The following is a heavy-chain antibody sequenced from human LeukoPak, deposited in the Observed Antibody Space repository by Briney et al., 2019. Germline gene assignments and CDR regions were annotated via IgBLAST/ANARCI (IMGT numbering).Heavy chain of an antibody. CDR1: GGSINNYY. V-gene: IGHV4-59*01. CDR2: IYYSGST. Sequence: SSETLSLTCTVSGGSINNYYWSWIRQPPGKGLEWLGYIYYSGSTNYNPSLKSRVTMSIDTSKNQFSLKLSSVTAADTAVYYCAKSSGSYYNVDFDYWGQGTLVTVSS. CDR3: AKSSGSYYNVDFDY. J-gene: IGHJ4*02. D-gene: IGHD3-10*01.